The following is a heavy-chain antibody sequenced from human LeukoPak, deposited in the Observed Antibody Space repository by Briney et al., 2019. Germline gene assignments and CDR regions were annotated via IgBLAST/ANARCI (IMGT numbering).Heavy chain of an antibody. V-gene: IGHV3-7*03. Sequence: GGSLRLSCAASGFMFSNYWMNWVRQAPGKGLEWVANIYQDGSKKDYVDSVKGRFTISRDNAIDSLYLQMNNLRAEDTAVYYCACTNTFDVWGKGATVTVFS. J-gene: IGHJ6*04. D-gene: IGHD2/OR15-2a*01. CDR1: GFMFSNYW. CDR3: ACTNTFDV. CDR2: IYQDGSKK.